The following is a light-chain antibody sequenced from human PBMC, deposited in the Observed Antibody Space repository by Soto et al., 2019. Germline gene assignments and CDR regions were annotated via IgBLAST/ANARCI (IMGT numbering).Light chain of an antibody. CDR2: GAS. Sequence: EIVMTQSPATLSVSPGERVALSCRASQSVSINLAWYQQKPGQAPRLLISGASTRATGLPGRFSGSGSGTEFTLTISSLQSEDLAVYYCQQYNNWPPTFGQGTKVEIK. J-gene: IGKJ1*01. CDR1: QSVSIN. V-gene: IGKV3-15*01. CDR3: QQYNNWPPT.